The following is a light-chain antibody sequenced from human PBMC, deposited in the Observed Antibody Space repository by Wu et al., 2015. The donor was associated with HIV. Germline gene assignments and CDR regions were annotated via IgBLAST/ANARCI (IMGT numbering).Light chain of an antibody. CDR2: LAS. J-gene: IGKJ1*01. CDR3: QKYNTAPWT. CDR1: QRITKW. Sequence: DIQLTQSPSTLSASVGDRVTITCRASQRITKWLAWYQQKPGRAPKLLIYLASTLQSGVPSRFSGSGSGTEFTLTISSLQPDDFATYYCQKYNTAPWTFGQGTKVEMK. V-gene: IGKV1-5*03.